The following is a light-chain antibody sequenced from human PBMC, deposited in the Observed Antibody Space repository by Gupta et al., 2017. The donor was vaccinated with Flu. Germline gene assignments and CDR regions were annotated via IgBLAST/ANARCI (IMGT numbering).Light chain of an antibody. CDR2: GAS. J-gene: IGKJ5*01. Sequence: DFQMTQSPSSLSASVGDKVIITCRASQSIGNSLGWYQQKPEKAPKSLIYGASSLQNGVPSRFNGSGFGTEFTLTISSLQPEDFGTYYCRQYREYPITFGQGTRLEIK. CDR3: RQYREYPIT. CDR1: QSIGNS. V-gene: IGKV1D-16*01.